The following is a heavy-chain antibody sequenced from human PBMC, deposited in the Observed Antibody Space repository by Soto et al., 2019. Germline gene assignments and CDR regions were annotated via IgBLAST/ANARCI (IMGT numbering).Heavy chain of an antibody. CDR1: GFSFSSYW. CDR2: IKQDGTEK. CDR3: ERERAWCFDL. Sequence: EVQLVESGGGLVQSGGSLRLSCAASGFSFSSYWMSWVRQAPGKGLEWGAKIKQDGTEKYYVDSVKGRFTISRDNAKNSLYLQMSTLRDEDTAVYSCERERAWCFDLWGRGTLVSVSS. J-gene: IGHJ2*01. V-gene: IGHV3-7*01.